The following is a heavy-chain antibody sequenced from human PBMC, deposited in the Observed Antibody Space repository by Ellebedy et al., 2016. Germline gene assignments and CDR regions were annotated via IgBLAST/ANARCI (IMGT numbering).Heavy chain of an antibody. CDR1: GFSVSSNY. D-gene: IGHD1-26*01. Sequence: GESLKISCVVSGFSVSSNYLSWVRQAPGKGLEWVSYISGSGSTIYYADSVQGRFTISRDNAKNSLYLQMNSLRDEDTAVYYCARRREWFDTWGQGTLVTVSS. CDR3: ARRREWFDT. J-gene: IGHJ5*02. V-gene: IGHV3-48*02. CDR2: ISGSGSTI.